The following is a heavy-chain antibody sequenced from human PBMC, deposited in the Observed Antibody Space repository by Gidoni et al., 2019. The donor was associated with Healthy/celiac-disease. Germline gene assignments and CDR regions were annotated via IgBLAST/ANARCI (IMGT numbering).Heavy chain of an antibody. V-gene: IGHV3-23*01. CDR1: GFPFRSYA. CDR2: ISGSGGST. Sequence: EVQLLESGGGLVQPGGSLRLSCAASGFPFRSYAMSWVRQAPGKGLEWVSAISGSGGSTYYADSVKGRFTISRDNSKNTLYLQMNSLRAEDTAVYYCAKDGVGFWSGYGYFDYWGQGTLVTVSS. CDR3: AKDGVGFWSGYGYFDY. J-gene: IGHJ4*02. D-gene: IGHD3-3*01.